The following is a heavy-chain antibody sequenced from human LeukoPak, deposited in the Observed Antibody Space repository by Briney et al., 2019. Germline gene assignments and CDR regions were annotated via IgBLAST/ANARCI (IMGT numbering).Heavy chain of an antibody. Sequence: PSETLSLTCAVYGGSFSGYYWSWIRQPPGKGLEWIGYIYYSGSTNYSPSLKSRVTISVDTSKNQFSLKLTSVTAADTAVYYCARGPSPRYTSSWFNDYWGQGTLVTVSS. D-gene: IGHD6-13*01. J-gene: IGHJ4*02. CDR1: GGSFSGYY. V-gene: IGHV4-59*01. CDR2: IYYSGST. CDR3: ARGPSPRYTSSWFNDY.